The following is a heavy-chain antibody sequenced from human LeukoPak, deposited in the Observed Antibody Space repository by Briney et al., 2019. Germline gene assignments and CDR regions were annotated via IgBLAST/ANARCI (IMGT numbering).Heavy chain of an antibody. D-gene: IGHD2-2*01. CDR3: ARHGVVAAAANYYNYMDV. CDR2: THYSGST. J-gene: IGHJ6*03. CDR1: GDSINSYY. Sequence: SETLSLTCTVSGDSINSYYWSWIRQPPGRGLEWIAYTHYSGSTNYNPSLKSRVTISVDTSKNQFSLKLSSVTAADTAVYYCARHGVVAAAANYYNYMDVWGKGTTVIVSS. V-gene: IGHV4-59*08.